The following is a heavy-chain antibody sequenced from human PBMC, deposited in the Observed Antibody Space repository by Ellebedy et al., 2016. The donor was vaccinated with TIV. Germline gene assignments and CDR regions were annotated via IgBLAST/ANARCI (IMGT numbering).Heavy chain of an antibody. D-gene: IGHD4-17*01. CDR3: TRHDYGDYVKAFDI. Sequence: PGGSLRLSCAASGFTFSDHYMNWVRQAPGKGLEWVGFIRSKFYGETTEYATSMKGRFTISRDDSKNTAYLHMDSLKTEDTAVYYCTRHDYGDYVKAFDIWGQGTMVTVSS. CDR1: GFTFSDHY. CDR2: IRSKFYGETT. J-gene: IGHJ3*02. V-gene: IGHV3-71*01.